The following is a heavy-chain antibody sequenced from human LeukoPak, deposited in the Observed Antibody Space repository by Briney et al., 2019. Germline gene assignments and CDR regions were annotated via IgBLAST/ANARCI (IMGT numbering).Heavy chain of an antibody. Sequence: GSLRLSCAASGFTFSSYAMSWVRQAPGKGLEWIGYIYYSGSTNYNPSLKSRVTISVDTSKNQFSLKLSSVTAADTAVYYCAGTRVVPAAIYYYYGMDVWGQGTTVTVSS. CDR3: AGTRVVPAAIYYYYGMDV. CDR1: GFTFSSYA. J-gene: IGHJ6*02. V-gene: IGHV4-59*08. D-gene: IGHD2-2*01. CDR2: IYYSGST.